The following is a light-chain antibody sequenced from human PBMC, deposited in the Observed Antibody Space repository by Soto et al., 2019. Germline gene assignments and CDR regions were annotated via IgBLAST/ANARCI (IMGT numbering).Light chain of an antibody. CDR2: DAS. CDR1: QSISSW. Sequence: DMQMTQSPSTLSASVGDRVTITCRASQSISSWLAWYQQKPGKAPKLLIYDASSLESGVPSRFSGSGSGTEFTLTISSLQPDDFATYYCQQYNSYPITFGQGTRLE. J-gene: IGKJ5*01. V-gene: IGKV1-5*01. CDR3: QQYNSYPIT.